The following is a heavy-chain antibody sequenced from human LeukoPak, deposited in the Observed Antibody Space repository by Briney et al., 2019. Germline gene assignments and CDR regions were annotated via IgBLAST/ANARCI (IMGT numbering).Heavy chain of an antibody. J-gene: IGHJ6*04. CDR3: ARGRFLEWFHRDV. CDR2: ISSSGSTI. Sequence: NPGGSLRLSCAASGFTFSDYYMSWIRQAPGKGLEWVSYISSSGSTIYYADSVKGRFTISRDNAKNSLYLQMNSLRAEDTAVYYCARGRFLEWFHRDVWGKGTTVTVSS. CDR1: GFTFSDYY. V-gene: IGHV3-11*04. D-gene: IGHD3-3*01.